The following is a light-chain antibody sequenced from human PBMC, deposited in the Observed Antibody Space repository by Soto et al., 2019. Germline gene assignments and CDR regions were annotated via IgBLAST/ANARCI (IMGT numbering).Light chain of an antibody. V-gene: IGKV1-39*01. CDR1: QSISNY. CDR3: QQSYNTPQLT. CDR2: AAS. Sequence: TQSPSSLSASVGDRVTITCRASQSISNYLNWYQQKPGKAPKLLIYAASSLQSGVPSRFSGSGSGTDFTLTISSLQPEDFATYYCQQSYNTPQLTFGGGTKVDIK. J-gene: IGKJ4*01.